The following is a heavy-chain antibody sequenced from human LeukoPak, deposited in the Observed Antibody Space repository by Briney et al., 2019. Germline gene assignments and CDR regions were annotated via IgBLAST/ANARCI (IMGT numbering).Heavy chain of an antibody. Sequence: PGGSLRLSCAASGFTFSSYAMSWVRQAPGKGLEWVSAISGSGGSTYYADSVKGRFTISRDNAKNSLYLQMNSLRAEDTAVYYCARDPYDILTGYFSWGQGTLVTVSS. CDR3: ARDPYDILTGYFS. CDR2: ISGSGGST. J-gene: IGHJ5*02. CDR1: GFTFSSYA. D-gene: IGHD3-9*01. V-gene: IGHV3-23*01.